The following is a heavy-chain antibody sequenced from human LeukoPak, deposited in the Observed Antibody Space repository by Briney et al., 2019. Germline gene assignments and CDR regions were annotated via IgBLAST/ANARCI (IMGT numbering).Heavy chain of an antibody. CDR3: ASGSGSYRTPYYYMDV. V-gene: IGHV3-53*01. CDR1: GFTVSSNY. CDR2: IYSGGST. D-gene: IGHD3-10*01. Sequence: QPGGSLRLSCAASGFTVSSNYMSWVRQAPGKGREWGSVIYSGGSTYYADSVKGRFTISRDNSKNTLYLQMNSLRDEDTAVYYCASGSGSYRTPYYYMDVWGTGTTVTVFS. J-gene: IGHJ6*03.